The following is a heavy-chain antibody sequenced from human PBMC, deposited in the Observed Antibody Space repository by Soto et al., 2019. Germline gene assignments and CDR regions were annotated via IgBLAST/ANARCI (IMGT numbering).Heavy chain of an antibody. Sequence: PGGSLRLSCAASGFTFSSYSMNWVRQAPGKGLEWVSSISSSSSYIYYADTVKGRFTISRDNAKNSLYLQMNSLRAEDTAVYYCARGTPALINWNYEYPSTYYFDYWGQGT. D-gene: IGHD1-7*01. CDR1: GFTFSSYS. CDR3: ARGTPALINWNYEYPSTYYFDY. V-gene: IGHV3-21*01. CDR2: ISSSSSYI. J-gene: IGHJ4*02.